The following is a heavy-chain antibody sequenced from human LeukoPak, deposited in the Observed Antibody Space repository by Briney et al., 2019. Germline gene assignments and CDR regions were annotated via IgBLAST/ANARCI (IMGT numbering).Heavy chain of an antibody. Sequence: GGSLRLSRAASGFTFSSYWMSWVRQAPGKGLEWVANIKQDGCEKYYVDSVKGRFTISRDNAKNSLYLQMNSLRAEDTAVYYCARAVDCSSTSCYGGDDYWGQGTLVTVSS. J-gene: IGHJ4*02. CDR3: ARAVDCSSTSCYGGDDY. V-gene: IGHV3-7*01. CDR1: GFTFSSYW. D-gene: IGHD2-2*01. CDR2: IKQDGCEK.